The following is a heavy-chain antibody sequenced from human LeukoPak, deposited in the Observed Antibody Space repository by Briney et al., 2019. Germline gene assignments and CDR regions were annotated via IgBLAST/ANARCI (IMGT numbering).Heavy chain of an antibody. J-gene: IGHJ4*02. V-gene: IGHV4-31*03. CDR2: IYYSGST. CDR3: ARDPAYYYGSGSMGYYFDY. Sequence: PSRTLSLTCTVAGGSISSGGYYWSCIRQHPGRGLEWSGYIYYSGSTHYNPSLKSRVTISVDTSKNQFSLKLSSVTAADTAVYYWARDPAYYYGSGSMGYYFDYWGQGTLVTVSS. CDR1: GGSISSGGYY. D-gene: IGHD3-10*01.